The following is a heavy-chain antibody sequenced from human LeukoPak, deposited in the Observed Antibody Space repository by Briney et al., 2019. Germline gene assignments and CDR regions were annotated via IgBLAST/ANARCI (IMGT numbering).Heavy chain of an antibody. D-gene: IGHD3-22*01. V-gene: IGHV4-59*12. Sequence: SETLSLTCTVSGGSISSYYWSWIRQPPGKGLEWIGYIYYSGSTYYNPSLKSRVTISVDTSKNQFSLKLRSVTAADTAVYYCARDATYYYESSGYGGVDYWGQGTLVTVSS. CDR1: GGSISSYY. J-gene: IGHJ4*02. CDR2: IYYSGST. CDR3: ARDATYYYESSGYGGVDY.